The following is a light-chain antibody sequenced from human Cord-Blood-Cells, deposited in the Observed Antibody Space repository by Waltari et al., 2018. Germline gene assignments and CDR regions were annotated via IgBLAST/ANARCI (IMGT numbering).Light chain of an antibody. J-gene: IGLJ3*02. V-gene: IGLV2-14*01. CDR1: SSDVGGYHY. Sequence: QSALTQPASVSGSPGQSITISCTGTSSDVGGYHYVSWYQQHPGQAPKLMIYDVSKRPSGVSNRFSGSKSGNTASLTISGLQAEDEADYYCSSYTSSSTLVFGGGTKLTVL. CDR3: SSYTSSSTLV. CDR2: DVS.